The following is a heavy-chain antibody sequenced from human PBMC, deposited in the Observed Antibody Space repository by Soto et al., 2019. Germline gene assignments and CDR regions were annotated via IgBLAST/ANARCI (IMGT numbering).Heavy chain of an antibody. V-gene: IGHV4-30-4*01. CDR2: IYNSGIT. J-gene: IGHJ5*02. CDR1: GGSISSGDYS. D-gene: IGHD3-3*01. CDR3: ARGVTVFGLVSRFWFDP. Sequence: TLSLTCTVSGGSISSGDYSWSWIRQSPGKGLEWIGHIYNSGITYYNTSLKSRVVISIDTSRNQFSLRLNSLTAADRVLYFFARGVTVFGLVSRFWFDPWGQGTVVTVSS.